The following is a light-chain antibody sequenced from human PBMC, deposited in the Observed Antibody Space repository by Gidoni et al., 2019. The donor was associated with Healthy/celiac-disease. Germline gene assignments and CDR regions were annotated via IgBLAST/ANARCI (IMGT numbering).Light chain of an antibody. CDR1: QSVSSSY. CDR2: GAS. J-gene: IGKJ4*01. CDR3: QQYGSSPLT. V-gene: IGKV3-20*01. Sequence: EIVLTQSPGTLSLSPGERATLSCRASQSVSSSYLAWYQQKPGQAPRLLIYGASSRTTGIPDRFSGSGSGTDFTLTVSRLEPEDFAVYYCQQYGSSPLTFDGXTKVGIK.